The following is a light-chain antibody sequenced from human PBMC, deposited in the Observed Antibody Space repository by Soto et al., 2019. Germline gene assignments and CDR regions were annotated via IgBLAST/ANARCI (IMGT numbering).Light chain of an antibody. Sequence: EIILTQSPDTLSLSPGERATLSCRASQTVSSNYLAWCQQRPGQAPRLLIYGASTRAAGIPDRFSGSGSGTDFTLTISRLEPEDFAVYCCQQYGSSPWTFGQGTKVDIK. CDR2: GAS. J-gene: IGKJ1*01. CDR3: QQYGSSPWT. V-gene: IGKV3-20*01. CDR1: QTVSSNY.